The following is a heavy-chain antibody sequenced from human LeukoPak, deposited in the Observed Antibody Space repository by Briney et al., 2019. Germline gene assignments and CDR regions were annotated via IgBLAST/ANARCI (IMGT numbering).Heavy chain of an antibody. D-gene: IGHD3-10*01. CDR2: ISNSGSTM. Sequence: GGSLRLSCAVSGFTFNSYSMNWVRQAPGKGLEWVSYISNSGSTMYYADSVKSRFTISRDNAKNTLYLQMNSLRAEDTAVYYCARDRNYYGSGSSSWESFDIWGQGTMVTVSS. CDR3: ARDRNYYGSGSSSWESFDI. CDR1: GFTFNSYS. J-gene: IGHJ3*02. V-gene: IGHV3-48*04.